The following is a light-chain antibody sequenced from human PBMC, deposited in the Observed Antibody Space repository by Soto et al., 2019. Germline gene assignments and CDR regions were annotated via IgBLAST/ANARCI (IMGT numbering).Light chain of an antibody. Sequence: QSVLTQPPPASGSPGQSVTISCSGTSSDVGGNNYVSWHQQHPGKAPKLMIYEVSKRPSGVPDRFSGSKSGNTASLIVFGLQAEDEADYYCSSYAGSNNFVFGTGTKVTVL. J-gene: IGLJ1*01. CDR3: SSYAGSNNFV. CDR1: SSDVGGNNY. V-gene: IGLV2-8*01. CDR2: EVS.